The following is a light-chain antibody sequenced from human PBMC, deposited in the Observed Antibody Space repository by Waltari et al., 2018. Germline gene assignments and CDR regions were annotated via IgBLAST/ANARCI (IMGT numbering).Light chain of an antibody. CDR2: KDT. CDR1: ALPNQY. J-gene: IGLJ1*01. CDR3: QSADSNGPFYV. V-gene: IGLV3-25*03. Sequence: SYELTQPPSVSVSPGQTARITCSGNALPNQYAYWYQQKPGQAPVLLIYKDTERPSGIPERFSGSSSGTAVTLTISGVQAEDEADYYCQSADSNGPFYVFGSGTKVTVL.